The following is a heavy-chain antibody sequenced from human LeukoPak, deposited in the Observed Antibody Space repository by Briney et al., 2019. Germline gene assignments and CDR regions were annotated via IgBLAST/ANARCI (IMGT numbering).Heavy chain of an antibody. Sequence: GGSLRLSCAASGFIFSSYGLHWVRQAPGKGLEWVAVISHDGSNKFFADSVKGRFTISRDNSKNTLYLQMDSLRTEDTAVYYCAKSPVYSGSFHDYWGQGTLVTVSS. D-gene: IGHD1-26*01. CDR2: ISHDGSNK. J-gene: IGHJ4*02. V-gene: IGHV3-30*18. CDR3: AKSPVYSGSFHDY. CDR1: GFIFSSYG.